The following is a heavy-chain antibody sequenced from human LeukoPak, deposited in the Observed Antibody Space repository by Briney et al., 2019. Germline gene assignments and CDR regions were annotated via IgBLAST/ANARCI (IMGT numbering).Heavy chain of an antibody. J-gene: IGHJ6*03. V-gene: IGHV1-18*01. Sequence: GASVKVSCKASGYTLTTNHISWVRQAPGRGLEWMGWITGYNGNTNYAQKLQGRVTMTTDTSTNTAYMELRSLRSDDTAVYYCARGGAWQQRGNYFYYMDVWGKGTTVTVSS. CDR1: GYTLTTNH. CDR3: ARGGAWQQRGNYFYYMDV. D-gene: IGHD6-13*01. CDR2: ITGYNGNT.